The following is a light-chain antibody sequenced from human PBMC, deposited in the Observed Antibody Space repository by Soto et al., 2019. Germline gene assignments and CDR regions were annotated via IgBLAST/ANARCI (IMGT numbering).Light chain of an antibody. CDR3: HKYYLAPT. J-gene: IGKJ4*01. CDR2: AAA. Sequence: DIQMTQSPSSLSSSVGDRVTITCRASQSVGNYLAWCQQKPGKDPHLLLYAAASLQSGVLSRLSGSGSGTEFSLTISGLQPEDVATYYCHKYYLAPTFGGGTKVEIK. V-gene: IGKV1-27*01. CDR1: QSVGNY.